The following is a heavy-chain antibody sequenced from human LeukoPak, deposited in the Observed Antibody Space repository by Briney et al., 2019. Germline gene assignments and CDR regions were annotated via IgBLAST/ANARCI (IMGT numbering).Heavy chain of an antibody. Sequence: PGGSLRLSCAASGFTFSGYGMHWVRQAPGKGLEWVAVISYDGSNKYYADSVKGRFTISRDNSKNTLYLQMNSLRAEDTAVYYCARALVPAAMRAIYYYYYGMDVWGQGTTVTVSS. CDR3: ARALVPAAMRAIYYYYYGMDV. J-gene: IGHJ6*02. V-gene: IGHV3-30*03. D-gene: IGHD2-2*01. CDR2: ISYDGSNK. CDR1: GFTFSGYG.